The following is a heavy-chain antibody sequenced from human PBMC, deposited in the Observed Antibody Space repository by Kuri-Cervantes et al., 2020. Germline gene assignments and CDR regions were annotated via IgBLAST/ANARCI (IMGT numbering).Heavy chain of an antibody. Sequence: ASVKVSCKASGYTFTSYGISWVRQAPGQGLEWMGWISAYNGNTNYAQKLQGRVTMTTDTSTSTAYMELRSLRSDDTAVYYCARVTHREEVPAEDYWGQGTLVTVSS. V-gene: IGHV1-18*01. CDR3: ARVTHREEVPAEDY. D-gene: IGHD2-2*01. J-gene: IGHJ4*02. CDR2: ISAYNGNT. CDR1: GYTFTSYG.